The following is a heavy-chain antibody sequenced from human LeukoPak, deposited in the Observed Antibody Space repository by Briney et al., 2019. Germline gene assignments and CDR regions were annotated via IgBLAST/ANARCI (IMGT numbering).Heavy chain of an antibody. Sequence: PGGSLLLSCAASGLTFSSYGMHWVRQAPGKGLEWVAVIWYDGSNKYYADSVKGRFTISRDNSKNTLYLQMNSLRAEDTAVYYCAREHYDGSGYYYFDYWGQGTLVTVSS. V-gene: IGHV3-33*01. CDR1: GLTFSSYG. J-gene: IGHJ4*02. D-gene: IGHD3-22*01. CDR3: AREHYDGSGYYYFDY. CDR2: IWYDGSNK.